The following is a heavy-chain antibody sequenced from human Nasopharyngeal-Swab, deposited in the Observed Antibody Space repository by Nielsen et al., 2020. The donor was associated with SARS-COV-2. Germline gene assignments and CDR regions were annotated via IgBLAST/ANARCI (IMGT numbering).Heavy chain of an antibody. CDR1: GGSISSGGYY. CDR2: IYYSGST. J-gene: IGHJ6*02. D-gene: IGHD4-17*01. Sequence: LRLSCTVSGGSISSGGYYWSWIRQHPGKGLEWIGYIYYSGSTYYNPSLKSRVTISVDTSKNQFSLKLSSVTAADTAVYYCARDYGAFYYYYGMDVWGQGTTVTVSS. CDR3: ARDYGAFYYYYGMDV. V-gene: IGHV4-31*03.